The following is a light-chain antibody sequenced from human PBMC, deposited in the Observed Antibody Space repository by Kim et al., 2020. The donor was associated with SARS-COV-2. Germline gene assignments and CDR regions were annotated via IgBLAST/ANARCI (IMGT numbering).Light chain of an antibody. Sequence: VTISCTGSSSKIGAGYDVHWYQQLPGSAPKLLIYGNNNRPSGVPDRFSGSQSGASASLAITGLQAEDEADYYCQSYDSSLSGYWVFGGGTKVTVL. CDR3: QSYDSSLSGYWV. CDR1: SSKIGAGYD. CDR2: GNN. J-gene: IGLJ3*02. V-gene: IGLV1-40*03.